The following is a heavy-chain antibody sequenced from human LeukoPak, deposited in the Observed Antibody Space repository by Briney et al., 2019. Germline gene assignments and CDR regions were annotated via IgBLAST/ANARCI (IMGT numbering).Heavy chain of an antibody. J-gene: IGHJ6*02. V-gene: IGHV1-69*04. CDR2: IIPILGIA. D-gene: IGHD2-15*01. CDR1: GGTFSSYA. Sequence: SVKVSCKASGGTFSSYAISWVRQAPGQGLEWMGRIIPILGIANYAQKFQGRVTITADKSTSTAYMELSSLRSEDTAVYYCARYCSGGSCYSPFYYYYYGMDVWGQGTTVTVSS. CDR3: ARYCSGGSCYSPFYYYYYGMDV.